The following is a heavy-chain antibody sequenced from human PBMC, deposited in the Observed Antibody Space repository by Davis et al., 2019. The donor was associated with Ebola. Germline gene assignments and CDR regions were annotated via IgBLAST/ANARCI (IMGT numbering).Heavy chain of an antibody. Sequence: GGSLRLSCAASGFTFSGSAMHWVRQASGKGLEWVGRIRIKANSYATAFAASVKGRFTVSRDDSKNTAYLQMNSLKPEDTAVYYCTRGGGVAESYWGQGTLVTVSS. CDR2: IRIKANSYAT. CDR3: TRGGGVAESY. CDR1: GFTFSGSA. V-gene: IGHV3-73*01. D-gene: IGHD2-15*01. J-gene: IGHJ4*02.